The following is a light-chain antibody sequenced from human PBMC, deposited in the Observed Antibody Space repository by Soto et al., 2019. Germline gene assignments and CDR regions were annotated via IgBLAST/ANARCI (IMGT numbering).Light chain of an antibody. V-gene: IGLV2-14*01. Sequence: QSALTQPASVSGSPGQSITISCTGTSSDVGGYNYVSWYQQHPGKAPKLMIYEVSNRPSGVSNRFSGSKSGNTASLTISGVQAEDEADYYCSSYTSSNWVFGGGTKLTVL. CDR3: SSYTSSNWV. CDR1: SSDVGGYNY. J-gene: IGLJ3*02. CDR2: EVS.